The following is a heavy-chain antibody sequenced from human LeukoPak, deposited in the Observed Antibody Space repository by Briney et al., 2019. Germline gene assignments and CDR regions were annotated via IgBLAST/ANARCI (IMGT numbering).Heavy chain of an antibody. CDR2: IIPIIGIA. D-gene: IGHD3-10*01. CDR3: ARDARYYYGSGSYRY. Sequence: SVKVSCKASGGTFSSYAISWVRQTPGQGLEWMGRIIPIIGIANYAQKFQGRVTITADKSTSTAYMELSSLRSEDTAVYYCARDARYYYGSGSYRYWGQGTLVTVSS. CDR1: GGTFSSYA. J-gene: IGHJ4*02. V-gene: IGHV1-69*04.